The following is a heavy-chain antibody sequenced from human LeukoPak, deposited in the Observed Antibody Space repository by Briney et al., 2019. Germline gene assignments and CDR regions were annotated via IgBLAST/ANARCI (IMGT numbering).Heavy chain of an antibody. V-gene: IGHV3-23*01. D-gene: IGHD1-26*01. Sequence: GGSLRLSCAGSGFAFGTYAMSWVRQAPGKGLEWVSSISGSGATTYYADSVKGRFTISRDNSNNTVYLQMNSLRAEDTAVYYCAKDQSRVGASDPFDSWGQGMHVGVSS. J-gene: IGHJ4*02. CDR3: AKDQSRVGASDPFDS. CDR1: GFAFGTYA. CDR2: ISGSGATT.